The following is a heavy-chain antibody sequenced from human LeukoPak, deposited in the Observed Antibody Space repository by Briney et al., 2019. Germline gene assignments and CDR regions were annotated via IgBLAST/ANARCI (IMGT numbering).Heavy chain of an antibody. D-gene: IGHD2-15*01. Sequence: PGGSRRLAGEPSGFTFGKNDFHWFRQVQEKVLEWVAAIGVTGDTYYADSVKGRFTISREDAANSLYLQMRSLGAGDTALYYCTKEFCGSRAACAGGSYYDFWGRGALVTVS. CDR3: TKEFCGSRAACAGGSYYDF. CDR1: GFTFGKND. CDR2: IGVTGDT. J-gene: IGHJ2*01. V-gene: IGHV3-13*01.